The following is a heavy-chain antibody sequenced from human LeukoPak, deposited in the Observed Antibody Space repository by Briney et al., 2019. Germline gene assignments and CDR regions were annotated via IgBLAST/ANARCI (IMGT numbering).Heavy chain of an antibody. CDR1: GGSISSYY. J-gene: IGHJ6*02. CDR3: ASDSGYGSAYYYYGMDV. V-gene: IGHV4-4*07. Sequence: SETLSLTCTVSGGSISSYYWSWIRQPAGKGLEWIGRIYTSGSTNYNPSLKSRVTMSVDTSKNQFSLKLSSVTAADTAVYYCASDSGYGSAYYYYGMDVWGQGTTVTVSS. CDR2: IYTSGST. D-gene: IGHD5-12*01.